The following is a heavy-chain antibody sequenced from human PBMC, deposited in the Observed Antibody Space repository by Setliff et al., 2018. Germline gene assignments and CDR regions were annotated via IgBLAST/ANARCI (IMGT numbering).Heavy chain of an antibody. J-gene: IGHJ6*03. CDR3: GRASRFGTIVYRGDYYMDV. V-gene: IGHV7-4-1*02. CDR1: GYTFTTYA. CDR2: INTNTGNP. D-gene: IGHD3-10*01. Sequence: ASVKVSCKASGYTFTTYAMGWMRQAPGQGLEWMGWINTNTGNPSYAQGFTGRFVFSLDTSVSTAYLQINGLEAEDSAVYYCGRASRFGTIVYRGDYYMDVWGKGTTVTVSS.